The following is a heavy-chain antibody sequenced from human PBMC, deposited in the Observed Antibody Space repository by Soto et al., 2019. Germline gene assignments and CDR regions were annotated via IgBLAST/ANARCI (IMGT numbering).Heavy chain of an antibody. V-gene: IGHV4-39*01. CDR1: GGSISSSSYY. CDR3: ARLRRGSPATG. D-gene: IGHD1-1*01. J-gene: IGHJ4*02. Sequence: SETLSVTCTVSGGSISSSSYYWGWIRQPPGKGLEWIGSIYYSGSTYYNPSLKSRVTISVDTSKNQFSLKLSSVTAADTAVYYCARLRRGSPATGWGQGTLVTVSS. CDR2: IYYSGST.